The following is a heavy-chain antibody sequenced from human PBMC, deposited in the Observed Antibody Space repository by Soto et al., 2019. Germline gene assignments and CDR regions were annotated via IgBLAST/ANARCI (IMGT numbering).Heavy chain of an antibody. CDR2: ISYDGSNK. Sequence: GGSLRLSCAASGFTFSSYAMHWVRQAPGKGLEWVAVISYDGSNKYYADSVKGRFTISRDNSKNTLYLQMNSLRAEDTAVYYCARDYAYYDFWSGMDVWGQGTTVTVSS. CDR1: GFTFSSYA. D-gene: IGHD3-3*01. CDR3: ARDYAYYDFWSGMDV. J-gene: IGHJ6*02. V-gene: IGHV3-30-3*01.